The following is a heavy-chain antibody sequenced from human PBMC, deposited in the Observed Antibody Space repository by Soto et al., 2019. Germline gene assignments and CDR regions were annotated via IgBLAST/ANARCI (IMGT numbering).Heavy chain of an antibody. CDR3: ARSGGHLYFDY. D-gene: IGHD6-25*01. Sequence: ASVKVSCKASGYTFTSYAIHWVRQAPGQRLEWMAWINGGNGNAKYSQRFQGRVTITRDTSASTAYMELSSLRSEDTAVYYCARSGGHLYFDYWGQGTLVTVSS. J-gene: IGHJ4*02. CDR1: GYTFTSYA. V-gene: IGHV1-3*01. CDR2: INGGNGNA.